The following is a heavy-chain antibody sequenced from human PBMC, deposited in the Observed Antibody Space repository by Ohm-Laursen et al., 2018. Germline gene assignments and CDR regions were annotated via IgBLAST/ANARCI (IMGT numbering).Heavy chain of an antibody. V-gene: IGHV4-59*01. CDR1: GASFSGYY. CDR2: IYSSGST. CDR3: ARGGGYDANSGSTYYYGLDV. D-gene: IGHD5-12*01. J-gene: IGHJ6*02. Sequence: PSETLSLTCPASGASFSGYYWNWIRQPPGKGLEWIGYIYSSGSTKYNPSIRSRVTMSADTSKNQFSLRLTSVTAADTAVYFCARGGGYDANSGSTYYYGLDVWGQGTTVTVSS.